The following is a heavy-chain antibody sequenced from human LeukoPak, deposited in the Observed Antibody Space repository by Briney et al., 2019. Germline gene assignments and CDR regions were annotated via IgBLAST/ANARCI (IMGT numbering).Heavy chain of an antibody. V-gene: IGHV4-4*07. J-gene: IGHJ4*02. Sequence: SETLSLTCTVSGGSISSYYWSWIRQPAGKGLEWIGRIYTSGSTNYNPSLKSRVTMSVDTSKNQFSLKLSSVTAADTAVYHCAGGYYYDSSGYRFDYWGQGTLVTVSS. CDR3: AGGYYYDSSGYRFDY. CDR1: GGSISSYY. CDR2: IYTSGST. D-gene: IGHD3-22*01.